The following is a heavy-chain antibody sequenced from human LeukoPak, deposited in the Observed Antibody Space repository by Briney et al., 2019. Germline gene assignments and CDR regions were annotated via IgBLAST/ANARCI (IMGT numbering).Heavy chain of an antibody. CDR3: ARDQYSSTWYRGAFDV. D-gene: IGHD6-13*01. CDR2: IESDGTST. Sequence: GGSLRLSCAASGFTFTTSWMHWFRQAPGKGLVWVSRIESDGTSTTYADSVKGRFTISRDNAKNTLYLQMNSLRAEATAVYYCARDQYSSTWYRGAFDVWGQGTMVSVSS. J-gene: IGHJ3*01. CDR1: GFTFTTSW. V-gene: IGHV3-74*01.